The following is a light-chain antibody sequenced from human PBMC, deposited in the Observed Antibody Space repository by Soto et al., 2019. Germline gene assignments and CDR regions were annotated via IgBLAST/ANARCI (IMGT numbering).Light chain of an antibody. J-gene: IGKJ1*01. Sequence: EIVLTQSPGNMSLSPGERATVSCRASQYVTKSYLGWYQQKPGQAPRLLIWDASNRATGVPDRFSGSGSGTEFTLTISSLQPDDFATYYCQQYNSDSRTFGQGTKVEIK. CDR1: QYVTKSY. CDR3: QQYNSDSRT. CDR2: DAS. V-gene: IGKV3-20*01.